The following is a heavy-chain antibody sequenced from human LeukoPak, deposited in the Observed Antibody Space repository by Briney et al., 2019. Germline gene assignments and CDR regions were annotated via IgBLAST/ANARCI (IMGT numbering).Heavy chain of an antibody. CDR1: GFTFSGYR. D-gene: IGHD3-10*01. CDR2: ISGSSSTI. Sequence: GGSLRLSCAASGFTFSGYRMNWVRQAPGKGLEWVSHISGSSSTIYYADSVKGRFTISRDNAKNSLYLQMNSLRAEDTAVYYCATHELKDAFDIWGQGTMVTVSS. V-gene: IGHV3-48*01. CDR3: ATHELKDAFDI. J-gene: IGHJ3*02.